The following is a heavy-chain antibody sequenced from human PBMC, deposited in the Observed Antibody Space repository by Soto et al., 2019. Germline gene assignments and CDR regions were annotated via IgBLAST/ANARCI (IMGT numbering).Heavy chain of an antibody. J-gene: IGHJ2*01. CDR3: ARAYSDYGRYFDL. CDR2: IDYSGTT. V-gene: IGHV4-31*03. Sequence: QVQLQESGPGLVKPSQTRSLTCTVADGFMSSGGHFWSWIRQNPGEGLEWVGYIDYSGTTYYNPSLKSRVVVTVDTSKKQFSLKLSSVTAADTAVYYCARAYSDYGRYFDLWGRGTLVTVSS. D-gene: IGHD4-17*01. CDR1: DGFMSSGGHF.